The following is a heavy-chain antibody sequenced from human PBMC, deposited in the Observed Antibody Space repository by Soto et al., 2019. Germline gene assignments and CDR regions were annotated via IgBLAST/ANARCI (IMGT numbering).Heavy chain of an antibody. CDR1: GGTFSSYA. D-gene: IGHD4-17*01. CDR3: ARLRRRAVTTLRLGWFDP. V-gene: IGHV1-69*13. J-gene: IGHJ5*02. Sequence: ASVKVSCKASGGTFSSYAISWVRQAPGQGLEWMGGIIPIFGTANYAQKFQGRVTITADESTSTAYMELSSLRSEDTAVYYCARLRRRAVTTLRLGWFDPWGQGTLVTVSS. CDR2: IIPIFGTA.